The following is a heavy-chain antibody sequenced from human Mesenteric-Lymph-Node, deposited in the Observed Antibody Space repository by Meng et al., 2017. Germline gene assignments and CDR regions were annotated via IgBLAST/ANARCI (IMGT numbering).Heavy chain of an antibody. V-gene: IGHV4-4*07. CDR3: ARDDYGARFGYFDY. CDR1: GGSISVYY. J-gene: IGHJ4*02. D-gene: IGHD4-17*01. CDR2: IYPSGST. Sequence: GSLRLSCTVSGGSISVYYWSWIRQPAGKGLEWIGRIYPSGSTNYNPSLKSRVTMSLDTSKNQVSLKLSSVTAADTAVYYCARDDYGARFGYFDYWGQGTLVTVSS.